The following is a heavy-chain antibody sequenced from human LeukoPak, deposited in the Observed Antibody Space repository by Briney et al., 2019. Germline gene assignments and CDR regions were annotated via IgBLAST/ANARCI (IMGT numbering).Heavy chain of an antibody. Sequence: ASVKVSCKASGYTFTGYYMHWVRQAPGQGLEWMGWINPNSGGTNYAQKFQGRVTMTRDTSINTAYMELSRLRSDDAAVYYCARRFSSSSLDYWGQGTLVTVSS. CDR2: INPNSGGT. D-gene: IGHD6-6*01. CDR1: GYTFTGYY. CDR3: ARRFSSSSLDY. V-gene: IGHV1-2*02. J-gene: IGHJ4*02.